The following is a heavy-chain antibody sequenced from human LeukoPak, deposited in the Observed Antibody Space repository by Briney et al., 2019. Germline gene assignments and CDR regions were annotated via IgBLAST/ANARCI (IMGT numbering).Heavy chain of an antibody. J-gene: IGHJ3*02. D-gene: IGHD3-9*01. CDR1: GFTFRNYG. Sequence: LPGGSLRLSCVASGFTFRNYGMHWVRQAPGKGLEWVAVLWKDGSNNFYAASVKGRFRFSRDNSKDMLYLQMNSLRAEDTAVYYCAKEYEIFVGAFDIWGQGTMVTVSS. CDR2: LWKDGSNN. CDR3: AKEYEIFVGAFDI. V-gene: IGHV3-33*06.